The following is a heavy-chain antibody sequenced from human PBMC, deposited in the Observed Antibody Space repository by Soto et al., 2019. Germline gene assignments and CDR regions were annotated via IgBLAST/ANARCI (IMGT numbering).Heavy chain of an antibody. CDR3: ARGGHVVVVTAALDY. V-gene: IGHV1-46*01. D-gene: IGHD2-21*02. J-gene: IGHJ4*02. CDR1: GDTFTDYY. Sequence: ASVKVSCKASGDTFTDYYIHWVRQAPGQGLEWMGTVNPSGGHTTYAQHFLGRVTMTRDTSTSTLYMELISLTSDDTAVYYCARGGHVVVVTAALDYWGQGTLVTVSS. CDR2: VNPSGGHT.